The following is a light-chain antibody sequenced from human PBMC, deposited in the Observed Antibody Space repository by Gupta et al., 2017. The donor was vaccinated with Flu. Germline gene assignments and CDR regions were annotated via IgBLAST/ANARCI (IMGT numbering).Light chain of an antibody. CDR1: QSISDF. Sequence: EIVLTQSPATLSLSPGERATLSCRASQSISDFVAWYQQKPGQAPRLLIFDTSNRATGIPARFSGSGYGTDFTLTISSREPEDFAVYYCQQRTNWPPLAFGAGTKVEIK. CDR3: QQRTNWPPLA. J-gene: IGKJ4*01. CDR2: DTS. V-gene: IGKV3-11*01.